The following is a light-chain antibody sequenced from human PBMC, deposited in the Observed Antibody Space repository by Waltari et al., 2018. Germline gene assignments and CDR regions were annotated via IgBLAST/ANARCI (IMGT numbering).Light chain of an antibody. V-gene: IGKV1-5*03. J-gene: IGKJ1*01. CDR3: QQYDNYWT. CDR1: PSITNW. CDR2: RAS. Sequence: ISCRGWPSITNWYAWYLQKPWKAPKLLIYRASNLESGFPARFSGSGSGTEFTLTISSLQPDDFATYYCQQYDNYWTFGQGTKVEIK.